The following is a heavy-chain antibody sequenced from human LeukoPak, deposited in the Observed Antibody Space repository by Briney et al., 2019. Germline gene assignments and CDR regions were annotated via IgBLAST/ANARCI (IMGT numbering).Heavy chain of an antibody. J-gene: IGHJ4*02. Sequence: RGESLKISCKGSGYSFTSYWIGWARQLPGKGLEWMGIIYPGDSDTTYSPSFQGQVTISADKSISTAYLQWSSLKASDTAMYFCARSLTARGSYALWGQGTLVTASS. V-gene: IGHV5-51*01. D-gene: IGHD1-26*01. CDR3: ARSLTARGSYAL. CDR2: IYPGDSDT. CDR1: GYSFTSYW.